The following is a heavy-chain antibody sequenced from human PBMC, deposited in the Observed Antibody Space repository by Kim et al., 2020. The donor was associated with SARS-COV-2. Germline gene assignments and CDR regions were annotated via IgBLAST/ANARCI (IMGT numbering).Heavy chain of an antibody. Sequence: SSTSYADSVKGRFTISRDNAKNTLYLQMNSLRAEDTAVYYCARSPSWQDVWGQGTLVTVSS. CDR2: SST. D-gene: IGHD2-2*01. V-gene: IGHV3-74*01. J-gene: IGHJ4*02. CDR3: ARSPSWQDV.